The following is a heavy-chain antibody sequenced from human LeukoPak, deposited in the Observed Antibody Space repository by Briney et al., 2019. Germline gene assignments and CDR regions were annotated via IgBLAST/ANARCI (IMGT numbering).Heavy chain of an antibody. D-gene: IGHD2-8*02. CDR1: GFTFSSNG. CDR3: ATYRQVLLPFES. CDR2: IQYDGSKK. Sequence: GGSLRLSCVASGFTFSSNGMHWVRQAPGKGLEWVTFIQYDGSKKYYADSVRGRFTISRDNSKSTLSLQMNSLRAEDTAIYYCATYRQVLLPFESWGQGTLVTVSS. V-gene: IGHV3-30*02. J-gene: IGHJ4*02.